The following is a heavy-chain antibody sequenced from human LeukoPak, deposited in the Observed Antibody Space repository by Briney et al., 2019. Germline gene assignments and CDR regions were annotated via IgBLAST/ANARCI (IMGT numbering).Heavy chain of an antibody. D-gene: IGHD1-26*01. CDR3: ASDMWWELLDYYMDV. Sequence: ASVKVSCKASGYTLTSYGISWVREAPGQGVEWMGWISAYNGNTNYAQKLQGRVTMTTDTSTSTAYMELRSLRSDDTAVYYCASDMWWELLDYYMDVWGKGTTVTVSS. J-gene: IGHJ6*03. V-gene: IGHV1-18*01. CDR1: GYTLTSYG. CDR2: ISAYNGNT.